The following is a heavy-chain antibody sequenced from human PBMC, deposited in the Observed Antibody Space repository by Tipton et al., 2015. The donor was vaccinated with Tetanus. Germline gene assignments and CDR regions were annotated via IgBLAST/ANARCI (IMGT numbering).Heavy chain of an antibody. V-gene: IGHV4-39*02. CDR1: GGPMSGSGHY. CDR3: ARDRRDFAYDSRGFYSPLYYFDN. J-gene: IGHJ4*02. CDR2: ISYSGRT. D-gene: IGHD3-22*01. Sequence: TLSLTCIVSGGPMSGSGHYGAWVRQSPGKGLEWIGSISYSGRTYYSPSLKSRVTMSVDTSKKDFSVRLGSVTAADTAVYYCARDRRDFAYDSRGFYSPLYYFDNWGQGLRVTVSS.